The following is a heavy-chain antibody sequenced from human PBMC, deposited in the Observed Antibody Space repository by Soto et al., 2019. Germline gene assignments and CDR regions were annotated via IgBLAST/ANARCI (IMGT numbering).Heavy chain of an antibody. J-gene: IGHJ4*02. V-gene: IGHV4-30-4*01. D-gene: IGHD4-4*01. CDR2: IYYSGST. CDR3: ARETPLRGGSNYGYDY. CDR1: GGSISSGDYY. Sequence: SETLSLTCTVSGGSISSGDYYWIWIRQPPGKGLEWIGYIYYSGSTYYNPSLKSRVTISVDTSKNQFSLKLSSVTAADTAVYYCARETPLRGGSNYGYDYWGQGTLVTVSS.